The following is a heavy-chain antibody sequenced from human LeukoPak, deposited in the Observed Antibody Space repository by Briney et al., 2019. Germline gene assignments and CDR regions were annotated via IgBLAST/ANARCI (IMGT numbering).Heavy chain of an antibody. V-gene: IGHV4-31*11. D-gene: IGHD5-12*01. Sequence: TSETLSLTCAVYGGSFSDYYWSWIRQHPGEGLEWIGYVFYSGSTSYNPSLKSRVTISVDTSKNQFSLKLTSVTAADTAVYYCARRDIVAAGGFDYWGQGTLVTVSS. J-gene: IGHJ4*02. CDR3: ARRDIVAAGGFDY. CDR2: VFYSGST. CDR1: GGSFSDYY.